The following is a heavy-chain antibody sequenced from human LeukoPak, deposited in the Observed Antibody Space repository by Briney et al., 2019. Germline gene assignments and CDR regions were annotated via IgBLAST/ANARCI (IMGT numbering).Heavy chain of an antibody. CDR1: GGSFSGDY. D-gene: IGHD3-22*01. J-gene: IGHJ4*02. CDR3: ARGYYYDSSGYRY. CDR2: INHSGST. V-gene: IGHV4-34*01. Sequence: SETLSLTCAVYGGSFSGDYWNWIRQPPGKGLEWIGEINHSGSTNYNPSLKSRVTISVDTSKNQFSLKLSSVTAADMAVYYCARGYYYDSSGYRYWGQGTLVTVSS.